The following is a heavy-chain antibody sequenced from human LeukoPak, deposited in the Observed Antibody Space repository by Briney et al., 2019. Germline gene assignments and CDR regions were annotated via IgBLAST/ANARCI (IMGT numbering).Heavy chain of an antibody. Sequence: PSETLSLTCTVSGGSISSYYWSWIRQPPGKGLEWIGYIYYSGSTNYNPSLKSRVTISVDTSKNQFSLKLSSVTAADTAVYYCARDGSHYYDSSGPQAFDIWGQGTMVTVSS. D-gene: IGHD3-22*01. V-gene: IGHV4-59*01. CDR1: GGSISSYY. J-gene: IGHJ3*02. CDR3: ARDGSHYYDSSGPQAFDI. CDR2: IYYSGST.